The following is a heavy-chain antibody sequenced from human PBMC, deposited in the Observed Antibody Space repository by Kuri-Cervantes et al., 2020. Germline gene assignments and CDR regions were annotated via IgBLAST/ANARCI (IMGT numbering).Heavy chain of an antibody. J-gene: IGHJ5*02. CDR3: ARGRPEGGSGWYVSWFDP. CDR1: GFTFSSYD. D-gene: IGHD6-19*01. CDR2: IGTAGDT. Sequence: GESLKISCAASGFTFSSYDMHWVRQATGKGPEWVSAIGTAGDTYYPGSVKGRFTISRENAKNTLYLQMNSLRAEDTAVYYCARGRPEGGSGWYVSWFDPWGQGTLVTVSS. V-gene: IGHV3-13*01.